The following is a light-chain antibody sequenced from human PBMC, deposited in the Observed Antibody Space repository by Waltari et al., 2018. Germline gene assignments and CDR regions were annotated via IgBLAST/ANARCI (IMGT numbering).Light chain of an antibody. Sequence: QSALTQPASVSGSPGQSITISCTGTSSDVGSYNLVSWYQQHPGNAPKLMIYEVSKRPSGVSKRFSGSTSGNTASLTISGLQAEDEADYYCCSYAGSSTFDVVFGGGTKLTVL. V-gene: IGLV2-23*02. CDR1: SSDVGSYNL. CDR2: EVS. J-gene: IGLJ2*01. CDR3: CSYAGSSTFDVV.